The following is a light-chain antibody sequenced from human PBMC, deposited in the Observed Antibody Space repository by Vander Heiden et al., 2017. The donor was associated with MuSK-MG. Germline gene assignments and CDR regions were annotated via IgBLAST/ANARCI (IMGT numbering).Light chain of an antibody. V-gene: IGKV1-39*01. CDR2: AAS. CDR3: QQSVTTPWT. CDR1: QSISSY. Sequence: DIQMTQSPSSLSASVGDRVTITCRASQSISSYLNWYRQTPGRAPKLLIYAASSLQSGVSSTFSGSGSGTDFTLTINSLQPEDFATYYCQQSVTTPWTFGQGTTVEIK. J-gene: IGKJ1*01.